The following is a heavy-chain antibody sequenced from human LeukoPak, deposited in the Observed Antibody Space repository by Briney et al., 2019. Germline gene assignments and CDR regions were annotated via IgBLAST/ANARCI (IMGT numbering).Heavy chain of an antibody. CDR2: ISGSDGST. CDR1: GFTFSSYA. CDR3: AKDQYQLLYET. Sequence: GASLRLSCAASGFTFSSYAMSWVRQAPGKGLEWVSAISGSDGSTYYADSVKGRFTISRDNSKNTLYLQMNSLRAEDTAVYYCAKDQYQLLYETWGQGTLVTVSS. V-gene: IGHV3-23*01. J-gene: IGHJ5*02. D-gene: IGHD2-2*02.